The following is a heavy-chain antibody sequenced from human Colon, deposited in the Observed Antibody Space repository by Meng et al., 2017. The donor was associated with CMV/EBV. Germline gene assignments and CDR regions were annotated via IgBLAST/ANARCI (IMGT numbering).Heavy chain of an antibody. Sequence: YTFTNSGVAWVRQAPGQGLEWMGWISGYSDDIKYAQNLRGRVTMTTDTSTSTAYMDLRSLTSDDTAVYYCARDRCGTCSAGWWFDPWGQGTLVTVSS. J-gene: IGHJ5*02. CDR3: ARDRCGTCSAGWWFDP. CDR1: YTFTNSG. V-gene: IGHV1-18*01. CDR2: ISGYSDDI. D-gene: IGHD2-15*01.